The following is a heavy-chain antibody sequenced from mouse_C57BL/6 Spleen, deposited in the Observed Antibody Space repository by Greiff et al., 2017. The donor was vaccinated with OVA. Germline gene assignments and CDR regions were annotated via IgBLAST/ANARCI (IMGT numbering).Heavy chain of an antibody. D-gene: IGHD2-3*01. CDR1: GYSITSGYY. Sequence: EVQLVESGPGLVKPSQSLSLTCSVTGYSITSGYYWNWIRQFPGNKLEWMGYISYDGSNNYNPSLKNRISITRDTSKNQFFLKLNSVTTEDTATYYCARGDDWFAYWGQGTLVTVSA. V-gene: IGHV3-6*01. CDR3: ARGDDWFAY. CDR2: ISYDGSN. J-gene: IGHJ3*01.